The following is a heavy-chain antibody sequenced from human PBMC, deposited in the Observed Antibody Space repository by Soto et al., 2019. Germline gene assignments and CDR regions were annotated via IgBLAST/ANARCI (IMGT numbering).Heavy chain of an antibody. CDR3: ARIEESSWATSIDY. Sequence: SDTPSLTSTVSGGSISSYYWCWFRQPPGKGLEWIGYIYYSGSTNYNPSLKSRVTISVDTSKNQFSLKLSSVTAADTAVYYCARIEESSWATSIDYWGQGTLVTVPQ. V-gene: IGHV4-59*07. CDR2: IYYSGST. J-gene: IGHJ4*02. D-gene: IGHD6-13*01. CDR1: GGSISSYY.